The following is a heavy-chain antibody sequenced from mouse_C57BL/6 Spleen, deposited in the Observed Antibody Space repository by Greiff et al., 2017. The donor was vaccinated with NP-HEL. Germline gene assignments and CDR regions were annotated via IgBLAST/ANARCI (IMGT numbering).Heavy chain of an antibody. V-gene: IGHV1-85*01. J-gene: IGHJ1*03. CDR2: IYPRDGST. D-gene: IGHD1-1*01. CDR1: GYTFTSYD. Sequence: QVHVKQSGPELVKPGASVKLSCKASGYTFTSYDINWVKQRPGQGLEWIGWIYPRDGSTKYNEKFKGKATLTVDTSSSTAYMELHSLTSEDSAVYFCARVTTVVENWYCDVWGTGTTVTVSS. CDR3: ARVTTVVENWYCDV.